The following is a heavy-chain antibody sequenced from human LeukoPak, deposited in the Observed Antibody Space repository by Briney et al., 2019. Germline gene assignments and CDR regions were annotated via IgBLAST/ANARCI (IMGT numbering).Heavy chain of an antibody. Sequence: GRSLRLAWAASAFTFTSYAMSWVRQAQGKVLEWVSAIGGSGGNTYHEDSVKGRFAKSRVTSTNTLSLQMDSLRAEDMGVYSCATNPFLGYGSDYFDDWGQGTLVTVSS. D-gene: IGHD3-10*01. CDR2: IGGSGGNT. V-gene: IGHV3-23*01. CDR3: ATNPFLGYGSDYFDD. CDR1: AFTFTSYA. J-gene: IGHJ4*02.